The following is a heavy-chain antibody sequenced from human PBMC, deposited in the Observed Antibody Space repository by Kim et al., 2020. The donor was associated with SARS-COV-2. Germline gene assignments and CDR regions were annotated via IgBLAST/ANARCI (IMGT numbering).Heavy chain of an antibody. Sequence: SVKVSCKASGGTFSSYSISWVRQAPGQGLEWMGRIIPILGIANYAQKFQGRVTITADKSTSTAYMELSSLRSEDTAVYYCVRHIVVVPASDDYYYYYYM. J-gene: IGHJ6*03. V-gene: IGHV1-69*02. D-gene: IGHD2-2*01. CDR3: VRHIVVVPASDDYYYYYYM. CDR2: IIPILGIA. CDR1: GGTFSSYS.